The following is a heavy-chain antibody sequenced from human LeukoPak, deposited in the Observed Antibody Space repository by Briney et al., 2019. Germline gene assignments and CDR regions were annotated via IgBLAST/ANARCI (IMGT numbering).Heavy chain of an antibody. CDR3: AGSMVRGVTAYNWFDP. V-gene: IGHV1-18*01. CDR1: GYSFTNYG. CDR2: ISGYNSKP. D-gene: IGHD3-10*01. Sequence: ASVKVSCKTSGYSFTNYGITWVRQAPGQGLEWMGWISGYNSKPFYAQNFQGRVTMTTDTSTSTVYMEVRSLRSDDTAVYYCAGSMVRGVTAYNWFDPWGQGTLVTVSS. J-gene: IGHJ5*02.